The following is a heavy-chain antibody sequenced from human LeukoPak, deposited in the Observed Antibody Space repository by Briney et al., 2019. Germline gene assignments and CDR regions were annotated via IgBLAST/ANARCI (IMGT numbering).Heavy chain of an antibody. V-gene: IGHV4-59*01. CDR1: GGSISSYY. CDR2: IYYSGST. CDR3: ATSTYGSGSYNWFDP. D-gene: IGHD3-10*01. J-gene: IGHJ5*02. Sequence: SETLSLTCTVSGGSISSYYWSWIRQPPGKGLEWIGYIYYSGSTNYNPSLKSRVTISVDTSKNQFSLKLSSVTAADTAVYYCATSTYGSGSYNWFDPWGQGTLVTVSS.